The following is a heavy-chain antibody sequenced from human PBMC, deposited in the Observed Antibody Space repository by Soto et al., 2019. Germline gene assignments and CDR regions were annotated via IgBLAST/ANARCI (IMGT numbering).Heavy chain of an antibody. CDR1: GFTFSNYA. D-gene: IGHD5-12*01. CDR3: AKAFRGYSGYIKS. Sequence: PGGSLRLSCATSGFTFSNYAMTWVRQGPGKGLEWVSSISGAGVSTYFADSVKGRFTISRDNSKNTLYLQMNSLRAEDTAVYYCAKAFRGYSGYIKSCGQGTLVTV. CDR2: ISGAGVST. J-gene: IGHJ5*02. V-gene: IGHV3-23*01.